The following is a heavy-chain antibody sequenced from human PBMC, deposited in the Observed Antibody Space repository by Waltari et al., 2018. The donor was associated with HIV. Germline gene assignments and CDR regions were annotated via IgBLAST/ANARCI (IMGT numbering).Heavy chain of an antibody. CDR3: ARVPGTAMVGDAFDI. CDR2: SHHSGST. V-gene: IGHV4-4*02. CDR1: GGSISSSNC. J-gene: IGHJ3*02. Sequence: QVQLQESGPGLVKPSGTLSLTCAVSGGSISSSNCWSWVRQPQGKGLEGIGESHHSGSTTYNPSLKSRVTISVDKSKNQFSLKLSSVTAADTAVYYCARVPGTAMVGDAFDIWGQGTMVTVSS. D-gene: IGHD5-18*01.